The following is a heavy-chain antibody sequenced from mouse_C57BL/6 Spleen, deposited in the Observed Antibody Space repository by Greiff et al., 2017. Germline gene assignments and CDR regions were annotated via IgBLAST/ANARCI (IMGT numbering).Heavy chain of an antibody. CDR3: ARRNYDGSSLYAMDY. V-gene: IGHV1-69*01. D-gene: IGHD1-1*01. Sequence: QVQLQQPGAELVMPGASVKLSCKASGYTFTSYWMHWVKQRPGQGLEWIGEIDPSDSYTNYTQKFKGKSTLTVDKSSSTAYMQLSSLTSEDSAVDYCARRNYDGSSLYAMDYWGQGTSVTVSA. CDR1: GYTFTSYW. J-gene: IGHJ4*01. CDR2: IDPSDSYT.